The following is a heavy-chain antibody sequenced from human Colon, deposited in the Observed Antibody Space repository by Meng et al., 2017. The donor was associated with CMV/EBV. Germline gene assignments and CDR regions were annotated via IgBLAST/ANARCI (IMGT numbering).Heavy chain of an antibody. Sequence: QGRLVQSGAEVKKPGASVKVSCKTSGYTFTGYFMFWVRQAPGQGLEWMGSLNPNSGDTNSAQKFHGRLTMTRDTSIHTAYMELGSLRSDDTAVYYCATISGGDFDFWGQGTLVTVSS. V-gene: IGHV1-2*02. D-gene: IGHD3-10*01. J-gene: IGHJ4*02. CDR2: LNPNSGDT. CDR3: ATISGGDFDF. CDR1: GYTFTGYF.